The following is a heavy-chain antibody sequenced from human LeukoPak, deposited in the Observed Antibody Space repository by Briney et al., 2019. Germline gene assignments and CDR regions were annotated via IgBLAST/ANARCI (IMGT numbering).Heavy chain of an antibody. D-gene: IGHD6-19*01. CDR2: ISYDGSNK. CDR3: ANPGVAGWTFDY. V-gene: IGHV3-30*04. CDR1: GFTFSSYT. J-gene: IGHJ4*02. Sequence: GSLRLSCAASGFTFSSYTIHWVRQPPGKGLEWVAVISYDGSNKYYADSVKGRFTISRDNSKNTLYLQMNSLRAEDTAVYYCANPGVAGWTFDYWGQGTLVTVSS.